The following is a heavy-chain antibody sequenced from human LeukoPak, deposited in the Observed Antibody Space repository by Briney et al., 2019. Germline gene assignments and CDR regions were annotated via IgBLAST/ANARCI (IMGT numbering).Heavy chain of an antibody. CDR1: GGTFSSYA. V-gene: IGHV1-69*13. Sequence: SVKVSCKASGGTFSSYAISWVRQAPGQGLEWMGGIIPIFGTANYAQKFQGRVTITADETTSTAYMELSSLRSEDTAVYYCARDSRYYDSSGYYLSYWGQGTLVTVSS. D-gene: IGHD3-22*01. CDR3: ARDSRYYDSSGYYLSY. CDR2: IIPIFGTA. J-gene: IGHJ4*02.